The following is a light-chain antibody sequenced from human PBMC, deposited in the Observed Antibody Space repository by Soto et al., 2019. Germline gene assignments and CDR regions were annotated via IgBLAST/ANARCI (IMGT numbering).Light chain of an antibody. CDR3: TSYTSSSSNFV. CDR2: EVS. J-gene: IGLJ1*01. Sequence: QSVLTQPASVSGSPGQSITISCTGSSSDVGGYNYVSWYQRHPGKAPQLMIYEVSNRPSGVSNRFSGSKSGNTASLTISGLQAEDEADYYCTSYTSSSSNFVFGSGTKVTVL. CDR1: SSDVGGYNY. V-gene: IGLV2-14*01.